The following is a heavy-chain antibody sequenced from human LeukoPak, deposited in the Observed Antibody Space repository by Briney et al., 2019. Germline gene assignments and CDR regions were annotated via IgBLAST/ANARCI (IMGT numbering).Heavy chain of an antibody. V-gene: IGHV3-21*06. Sequence: ETLSLTCTVSGGSISSSSYYWGWIRQPPGKGLEWVSSISTSSGYIFYADSLKGRVTISRDNAKNSLYLQMNSQRAENTAVFYCARGGMVRRVMGAFDIWGQGTLVTVSS. J-gene: IGHJ3*02. CDR1: GGSISSSS. CDR2: ISTSSGYI. CDR3: ARGGMVRRVMGAFDI. D-gene: IGHD3-10*01.